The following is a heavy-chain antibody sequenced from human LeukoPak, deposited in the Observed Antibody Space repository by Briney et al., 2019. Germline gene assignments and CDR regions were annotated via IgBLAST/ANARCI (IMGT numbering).Heavy chain of an antibody. Sequence: GGSLRLSCAASGFTFSSYEMNWVRQAPGKGLEWVSYISSSGSTIYYADSVKGRFTISRDNAKNSLYLQMNSLRAEDTAVYYCASAYQLLHSLDYWGQGTLVTVSS. CDR3: ASAYQLLHSLDY. D-gene: IGHD2-2*01. J-gene: IGHJ4*02. CDR1: GFTFSSYE. CDR2: ISSSGSTI. V-gene: IGHV3-48*03.